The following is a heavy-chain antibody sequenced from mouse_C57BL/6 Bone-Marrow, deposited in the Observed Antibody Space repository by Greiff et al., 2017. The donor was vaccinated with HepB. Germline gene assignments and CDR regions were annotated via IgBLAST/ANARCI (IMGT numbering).Heavy chain of an antibody. Sequence: VKLVESGGDLVKPGGSLKLSCAASGFTFSSYGMSWVRQTPDKRLEWVATISSGGSYTYYPDSVKGRFTISRDNAKNTLYLHMSSLKSEDPALYYCARHDDDSYWYFDVWGTGTTVTVSS. CDR1: GFTFSSYG. CDR2: ISSGGSYT. V-gene: IGHV5-6*02. CDR3: ARHDDDSYWYFDV. J-gene: IGHJ1*03. D-gene: IGHD2-13*01.